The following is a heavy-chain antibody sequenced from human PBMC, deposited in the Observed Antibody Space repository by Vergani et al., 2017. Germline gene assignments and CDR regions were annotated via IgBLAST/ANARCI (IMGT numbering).Heavy chain of an antibody. CDR3: AKGANIGYYYSYMAV. CDR2: ISYDGSKK. CDR1: GFTFSSYV. Sequence: QVQLVESGGGVVQPGRSLRLSCAASGFTFSSYVMHCVRQAPGKGLEWVAVISYDGSKKYYVESVKGRFTISRDNSKNTLYLQMNSLRAEDTAVNYCAKGANIGYYYSYMAVWGKGPTVTVSS. J-gene: IGHJ6*03. V-gene: IGHV3-30*18. D-gene: IGHD2/OR15-2a*01.